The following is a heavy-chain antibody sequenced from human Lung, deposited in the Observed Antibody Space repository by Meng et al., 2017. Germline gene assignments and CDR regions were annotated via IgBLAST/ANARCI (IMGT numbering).Heavy chain of an antibody. V-gene: IGHV3-15*01. D-gene: IGHD1-26*01. CDR3: MEDSATEAQHYYYGMDI. J-gene: IGHJ6*02. CDR2: IKSKPDGGTT. CDR1: GFTFSNAW. Sequence: GESLKISCAASGFTFSNAWMSWVRQAPGKGLEWVGRIKSKPDGGTTDYAATVQGRVTISSDDSKNTLYLQMNSVKTGDEDSYHCMEDSATEAQHYYYGMDIWGQGTTVTVSS.